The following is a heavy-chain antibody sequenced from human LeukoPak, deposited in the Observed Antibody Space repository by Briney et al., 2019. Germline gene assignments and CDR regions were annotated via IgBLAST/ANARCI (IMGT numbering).Heavy chain of an antibody. V-gene: IGHV4-61*02. J-gene: IGHJ4*02. CDR1: GGSISSGSYY. CDR2: IYTSGST. CDR3: ARAYSNFPFDY. Sequence: SQTLSPTCTVSGGSISSGSYYWSWIRQPAGKGLEWIGRIYTSGSTNYNPSLKSRVTISVDTSKNQFSLKLSSVTAADTAVYYCARAYSNFPFDYWGQGTLVTVSS. D-gene: IGHD4-11*01.